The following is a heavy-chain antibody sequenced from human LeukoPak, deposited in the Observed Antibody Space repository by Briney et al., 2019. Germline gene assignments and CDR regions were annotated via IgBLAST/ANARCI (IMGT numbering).Heavy chain of an antibody. CDR3: ASLYCSRGSCAFDV. CDR1: GFTVSANY. CDR2: IYSGGST. J-gene: IGHJ5*02. D-gene: IGHD2-15*01. V-gene: IGHV3-66*01. Sequence: GGSLRLSCAASGFTVSANYMSWVRQSPGKGLEWVSIIYSGGSTDYADSVKGRLTISKDNSKNTVFLQMNSLRAEDTAMYYCASLYCSRGSCAFDVWGQGTLVTVSP.